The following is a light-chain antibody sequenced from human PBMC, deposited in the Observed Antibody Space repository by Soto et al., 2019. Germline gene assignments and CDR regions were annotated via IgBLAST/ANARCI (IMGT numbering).Light chain of an antibody. Sequence: QLVLTQSPSASASLGASVKLTCTLSSGHSSYAIAWHQQQPEKGPRYLMKVNSDGSHSKGDGIPDRFSGSSSGAERYLTISRLQSEDEADYYCQTWGTAIRVFGGGTKVTVL. CDR3: QTWGTAIRV. CDR2: VNSDGSH. J-gene: IGLJ3*02. CDR1: SGHSSYA. V-gene: IGLV4-69*01.